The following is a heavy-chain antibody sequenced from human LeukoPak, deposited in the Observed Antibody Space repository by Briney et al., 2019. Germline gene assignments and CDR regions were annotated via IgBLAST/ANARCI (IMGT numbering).Heavy chain of an antibody. CDR2: ISSSSRYI. V-gene: IGHV3-21*01. Sequence: GGSLRLSCAASGFTISSYSMNWVRQAPGKGLEWVLSISSSSRYIYYADSVKGRFTISRDNAKNSLYLQMNSLRVDDTAVYYCARSPPLPHWGQGTLVTVSS. J-gene: IGHJ4*02. CDR3: ARSPPLPH. CDR1: GFTISSYS.